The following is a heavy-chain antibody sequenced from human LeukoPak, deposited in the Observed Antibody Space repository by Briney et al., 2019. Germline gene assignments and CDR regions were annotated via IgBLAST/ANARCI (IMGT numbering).Heavy chain of an antibody. D-gene: IGHD3-16*01. CDR2: IYYSGST. J-gene: IGHJ6*03. V-gene: IGHV4-39*01. Sequence: SETLSLTCTVSGGSISSSSYYWGWIRQPPGKGLEWIGSIYYSGSTYYNPSLKSQVTISVDTSKNQFSLKLSSVTAADTAVYYCARLISFGGHMDVWGKGTTVTVSS. CDR1: GGSISSSSYY. CDR3: ARLISFGGHMDV.